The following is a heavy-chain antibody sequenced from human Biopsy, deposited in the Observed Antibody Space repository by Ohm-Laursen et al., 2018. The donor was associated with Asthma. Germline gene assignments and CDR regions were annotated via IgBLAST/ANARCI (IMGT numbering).Heavy chain of an antibody. Sequence: SVKVSCKASGGMFGNYAISWVRQAPGQGLEWMGGIIPIFGTANYAQKFQGRVTITADESTSTAYMELSSLRSEDTAVYYCARSSNINWGGYFDYWGQGTLVTVSS. CDR2: IIPIFGTA. V-gene: IGHV1-69*01. D-gene: IGHD7-27*01. CDR3: ARSSNINWGGYFDY. J-gene: IGHJ4*02. CDR1: GGMFGNYA.